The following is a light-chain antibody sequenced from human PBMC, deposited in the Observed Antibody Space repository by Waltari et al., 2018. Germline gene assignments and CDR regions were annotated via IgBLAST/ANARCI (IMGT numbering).Light chain of an antibody. V-gene: IGKV1-16*02. CDR3: QQNYEIPLT. Sequence: DIQMTQSPSSLSASVGDRVTITCRASQGISNYLAWFQQKPGKAPKSLIYGASSLEIGVPSKFSGSGSGRDFTLTISSLQAEDAAVYYCQQNYEIPLTFGGGTKVEIK. CDR1: QGISNY. CDR2: GAS. J-gene: IGKJ4*01.